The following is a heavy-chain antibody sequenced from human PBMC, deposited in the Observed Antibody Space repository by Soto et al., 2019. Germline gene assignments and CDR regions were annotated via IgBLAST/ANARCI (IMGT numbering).Heavy chain of an antibody. CDR3: AHSGPIATVAFDY. V-gene: IGHV1-46*01. CDR2: INPSGGNT. CDR1: GYTFTSYY. Sequence: ASLKVSCKASGYTFTSYYMHWVRQAPGQGLEWMGIINPSGGNTSYAQKFQGSLTITKDTAKNQVVLIMTNVHPEDTATYFCAHSGPIATVAFDYWGQGILVTVSS. D-gene: IGHD6-13*01. J-gene: IGHJ4*02.